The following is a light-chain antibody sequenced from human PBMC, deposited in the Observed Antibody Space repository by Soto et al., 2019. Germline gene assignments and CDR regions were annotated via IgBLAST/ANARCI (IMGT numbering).Light chain of an antibody. CDR3: QQYNRWPLT. J-gene: IGKJ4*01. CDR1: QTISSS. Sequence: EIVMTQSPATLSMSPGERATLSCWASQTISSSLAWYQQKPGQAPRLLIYGASTRAAGVPVRFSGSGFGTEFTLTINRLEPEDFAVYYCQQYNRWPLTFGGGTKVEIK. CDR2: GAS. V-gene: IGKV3-15*01.